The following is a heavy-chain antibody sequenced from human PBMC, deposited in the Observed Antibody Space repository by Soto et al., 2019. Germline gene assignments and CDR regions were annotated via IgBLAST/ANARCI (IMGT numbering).Heavy chain of an antibody. CDR1: GGSFSGYY. D-gene: IGHD3-3*01. Sequence: SETLSLTCAVYGGSFSGYYWSWIRQPPGKGLGWIGEINHSGSTNYNPSLKSRVTISVDTSKNQFSLKLSSVTAADTAVYYCAIAVTSFGVVITGGYYYGMDVWGQGTTVTVSS. CDR2: INHSGST. CDR3: AIAVTSFGVVITGGYYYGMDV. J-gene: IGHJ6*02. V-gene: IGHV4-34*01.